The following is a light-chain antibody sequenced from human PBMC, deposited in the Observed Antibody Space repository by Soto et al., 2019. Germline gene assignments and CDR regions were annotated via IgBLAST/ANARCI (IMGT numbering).Light chain of an antibody. Sequence: AIQMTQSPSSLSASVGDRVTITCRASQGIRNDLGWYQQKPGKAPKLLIYAASSLQSAVPSRFSGSGSGTDFTLTISSLQPEDFAPYYCLQDYNYPCTFGQGTKVEI. V-gene: IGKV1-6*01. J-gene: IGKJ1*01. CDR2: AAS. CDR1: QGIRND. CDR3: LQDYNYPCT.